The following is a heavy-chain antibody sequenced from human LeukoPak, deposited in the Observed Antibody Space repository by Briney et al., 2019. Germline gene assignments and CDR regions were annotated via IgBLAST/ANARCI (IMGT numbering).Heavy chain of an antibody. V-gene: IGHV3-64D*06. J-gene: IGHJ4*02. Sequence: GGSLRLSRSVSGFTFSTYVMHWVRQAPGKGLEYVSAISSNGDNTYYADSVKGRFTISRDNSKNTLYLQMSSLRADDTAVYHCVRGTGYWGQGTLVTVSS. CDR1: GFTFSTYV. CDR2: ISSNGDNT. CDR3: VRGTGY.